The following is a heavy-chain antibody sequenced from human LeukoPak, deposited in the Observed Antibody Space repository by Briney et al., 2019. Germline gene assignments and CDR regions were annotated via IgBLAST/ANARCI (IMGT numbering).Heavy chain of an antibody. J-gene: IGHJ3*02. D-gene: IGHD2-2*02. V-gene: IGHV4-34*01. CDR3: ARVSSYTAYAFDI. CDR2: INHSGST. CDR1: GGSFSGYY. Sequence: PSETLSLTCAVYGGSFSGYYWSWIRQPPGKGLEWIGEINHSGSTNYNPSLKGRVTISVDTPQNQFSLKLTSVTAADTAIYYCARVSSYTAYAFDIWGQGTMVTVSS.